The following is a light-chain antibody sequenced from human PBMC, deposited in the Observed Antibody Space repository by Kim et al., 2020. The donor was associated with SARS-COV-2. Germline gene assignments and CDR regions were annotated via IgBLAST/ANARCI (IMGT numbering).Light chain of an antibody. J-gene: IGKJ4*01. CDR3: QQYNRSPGLT. CDR1: QSIGTW. V-gene: IGKV1-5*03. Sequence: DIQMTQSPSTLSVSVGDRVTITCRASQSIGTWLAWYQQKPGKAPRHLIYEASNLDSGVPSRFSGSGSGTEFTLTISSLQTDDFATYYCQQYNRSPGLTFGGGTKVDIK. CDR2: EAS.